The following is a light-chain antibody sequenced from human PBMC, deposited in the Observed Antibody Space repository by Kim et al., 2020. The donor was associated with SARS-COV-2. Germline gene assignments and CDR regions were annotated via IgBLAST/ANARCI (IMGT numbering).Light chain of an antibody. Sequence: DIQLTQSPSFLSASVGDRVTITCRASQGISSYLAWYQQKPGKAPNLLIYAASTLQSGVPSRFSGSGSGTEFTLTISSLQPEDSATYYCQHVSSYPPGFGQGTKLEI. V-gene: IGKV1-9*01. J-gene: IGKJ1*01. CDR2: AAS. CDR3: QHVSSYPPG. CDR1: QGISSY.